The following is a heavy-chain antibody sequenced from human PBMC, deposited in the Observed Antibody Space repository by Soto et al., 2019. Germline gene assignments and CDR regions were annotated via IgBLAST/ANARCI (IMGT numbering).Heavy chain of an antibody. J-gene: IGHJ5*02. Sequence: ASVKVSCKASGFSFTGYYIHLLRQAPGQGLEWMGWINAHSGGTEYAQKFQSRVTLTRDTSIATAYLTLTSLTSDDTALYYCAKDLTRQLAYWLDPWGQGTQVTVSS. D-gene: IGHD6-6*01. V-gene: IGHV1-2*02. CDR3: AKDLTRQLAYWLDP. CDR2: INAHSGGT. CDR1: GFSFTGYY.